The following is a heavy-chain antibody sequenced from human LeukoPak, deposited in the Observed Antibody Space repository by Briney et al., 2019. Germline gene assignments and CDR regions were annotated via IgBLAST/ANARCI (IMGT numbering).Heavy chain of an antibody. V-gene: IGHV3-21*01. CDR3: LPAAIRVGTGTASYY. CDR1: GFNFSSYS. Sequence: PGGSLRLSCAASGFNFSSYSMNWVRQAPGKGLEWVSSISSSSSYIYYADSVKGRFTISRDNAKNSLYLQMNSLRAEDTAVYYCLPAAIRVGTGTASYYWGQGTLVTVSS. J-gene: IGHJ4*02. D-gene: IGHD2-2*02. CDR2: ISSSSSYI.